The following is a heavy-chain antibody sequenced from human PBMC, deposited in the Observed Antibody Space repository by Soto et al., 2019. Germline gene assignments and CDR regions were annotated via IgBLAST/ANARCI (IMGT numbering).Heavy chain of an antibody. CDR1: GGTFSSYA. D-gene: IGHD6-19*01. Sequence: QVQLVQSGAEVKKPGSSVKVSCKASGGTFSSYAISWVRQAPGQGLEWMGGIIPIFGTANYAQKFQGRVTITADESTRAADRELSSLRSEDTAVYYCARDPMYVGGGWNWFDPWGQGTLVTVSS. CDR3: ARDPMYVGGGWNWFDP. J-gene: IGHJ5*02. CDR2: IIPIFGTA. V-gene: IGHV1-69*12.